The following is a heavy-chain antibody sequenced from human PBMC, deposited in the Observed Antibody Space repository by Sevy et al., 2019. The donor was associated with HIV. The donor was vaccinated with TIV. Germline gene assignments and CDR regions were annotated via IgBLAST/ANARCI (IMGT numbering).Heavy chain of an antibody. Sequence: GGSLRLSCAASGFTFSGSDMHWVRQVKGKGLEWISSIGTLADTFYADSVKGRFTISRDNAQSYLYLHMSSLKVEDTALYFCVRGLQTHCDRTACPLDYWGQGTLVTVSS. D-gene: IGHD2-21*01. CDR2: IGTLADT. CDR1: GFTFSGSD. J-gene: IGHJ4*02. CDR3: VRGLQTHCDRTACPLDY. V-gene: IGHV3-13*01.